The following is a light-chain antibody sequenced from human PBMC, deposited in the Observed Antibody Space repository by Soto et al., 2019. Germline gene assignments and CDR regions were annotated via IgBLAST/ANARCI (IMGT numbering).Light chain of an antibody. V-gene: IGKV1-9*01. CDR1: QDTSRS. CDR2: AAS. J-gene: IGKJ4*02. CDR3: QQLYTYPLT. Sequence: DTQVTQSPSFLSASVGDRVTITCRASQDTSRSLGWYQQKPVKAPKLLIYAASTLHSGVPSRFSGSGSGTEFTLTISSLQPEDFATYYCQQLYTYPLTFGGGTKVDIK.